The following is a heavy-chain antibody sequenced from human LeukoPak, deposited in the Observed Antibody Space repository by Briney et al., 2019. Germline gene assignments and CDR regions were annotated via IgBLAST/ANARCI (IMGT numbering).Heavy chain of an antibody. CDR1: GYTFTGYY. CDR2: INRNSGGT. V-gene: IGHV1-2*02. CDR3: ARSRSRDCSSTSCYSYGLDY. Sequence: ASVKVSCKASGYTFTGYYMHWVRQAPGQGLEWMGWINRNSGGTNYAQKFQGRVTMTRDTSISTAYMELSRLRSDDTAVYYCARSRSRDCSSTSCYSYGLDYWGQGTLVTVSS. J-gene: IGHJ4*02. D-gene: IGHD2-2*01.